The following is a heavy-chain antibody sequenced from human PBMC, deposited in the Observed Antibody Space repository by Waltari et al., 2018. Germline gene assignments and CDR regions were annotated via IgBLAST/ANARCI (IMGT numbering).Heavy chain of an antibody. CDR3: ARSVWGPLDASDL. Sequence: QLQLQESGPGLVKPSETLSLTCTVSGGSVSSSIYYWGWIRQPPGKGMEWIGTIFYTGSTNYNPSLESRVSMSLDTSKNQFSLKLKSVTAADTAVYYCARSVWGPLDASDLWGQGTKVTVSS. J-gene: IGHJ3*01. D-gene: IGHD7-27*01. CDR2: IFYTGST. CDR1: GGSVSSSIYY. V-gene: IGHV4-39*01.